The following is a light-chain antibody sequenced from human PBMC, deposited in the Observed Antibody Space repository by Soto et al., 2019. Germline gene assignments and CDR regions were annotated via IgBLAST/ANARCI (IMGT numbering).Light chain of an antibody. CDR1: QSVTSN. J-gene: IGKJ2*01. CDR3: QQYNNWPRT. Sequence: EIVMTQSPATLSVSPGERATLSCRASQSVTSNLAWYQQKPGQAPRLLIYGASTRATDIPARFSGRGSGTEFTLTISSLQSEDFAVYYCQQYNNWPRTFGQGTKLEIK. V-gene: IGKV3-15*01. CDR2: GAS.